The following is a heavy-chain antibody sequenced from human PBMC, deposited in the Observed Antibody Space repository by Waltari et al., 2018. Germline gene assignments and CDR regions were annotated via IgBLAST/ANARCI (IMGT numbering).Heavy chain of an antibody. Sequence: QVQLQESGPGLLKPSETLSLTCDVSGYSIKSGLYCGWIRQPPGKGLEWIATVYHEGTTFHNPSLTSRVTTSMDASKNQVSVELKSVTAADTAVYYCTRQVLGYCTSAACRRLESWGQGTLVTVSS. V-gene: IGHV4-38-2*01. J-gene: IGHJ4*02. CDR1: GYSIKSGLY. CDR2: VYHEGTT. CDR3: TRQVLGYCTSAACRRLES. D-gene: IGHD2-2*03.